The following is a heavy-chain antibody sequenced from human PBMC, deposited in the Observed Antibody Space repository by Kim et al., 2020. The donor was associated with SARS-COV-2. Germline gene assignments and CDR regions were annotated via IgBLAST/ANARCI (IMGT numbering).Heavy chain of an antibody. D-gene: IGHD4-4*01. Sequence: GGSLRLSCAASGFIFSDNYMSLIRQAPGKGLEWVSSIGGSGSTTYYADSVKGRFTISRDNAKNSLYLQMNSLRDDDTAVYYCARDRDGYSVFDYWGQGTLVTVSS. J-gene: IGHJ4*02. V-gene: IGHV3-11*01. CDR1: GFIFSDNY. CDR2: IGGSGSTT. CDR3: ARDRDGYSVFDY.